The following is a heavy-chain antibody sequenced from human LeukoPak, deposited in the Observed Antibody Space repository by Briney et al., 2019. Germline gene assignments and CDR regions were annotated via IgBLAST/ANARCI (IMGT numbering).Heavy chain of an antibody. Sequence: ASVKVSCKASGGTFSSYAISWVRQAPGQGLEWMGGIIPIFGTANYAQKFQGRVTITTDESTSTAYMELSSLRPEDTAVYYCARQKWRGSTSCPFDPWGQGTLVTVSS. D-gene: IGHD2-2*01. CDR3: ARQKWRGSTSCPFDP. J-gene: IGHJ5*02. V-gene: IGHV1-69*05. CDR1: GGTFSSYA. CDR2: IIPIFGTA.